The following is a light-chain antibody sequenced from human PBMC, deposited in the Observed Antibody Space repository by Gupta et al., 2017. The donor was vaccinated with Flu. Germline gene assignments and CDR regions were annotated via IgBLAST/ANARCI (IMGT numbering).Light chain of an antibody. CDR2: GAS. CDR1: QSVGDS. V-gene: IGKV3-15*01. J-gene: IGKJ4*01. CDR3: QQYNAWPPLT. Sequence: EGATLSCRASQSVGDSLAWCQQKPGQAPRRLIFGASTSATGITARFSGSGSGTEFTLTISSLLSEDFAVYYCQQYNAWPPLTFGGGTNVEIK.